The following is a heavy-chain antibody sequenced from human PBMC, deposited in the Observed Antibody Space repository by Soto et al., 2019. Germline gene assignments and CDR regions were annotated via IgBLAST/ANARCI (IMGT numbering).Heavy chain of an antibody. D-gene: IGHD3-22*01. J-gene: IGHJ4*02. V-gene: IGHV4-59*08. CDR2: ISFNGST. Sequence: SETLSLTCTVSGASISSYCWSWIRQPPGKGLEWIGYISFNGSTNYNPSLKSRITISADTSKNQFSLKLSSVTAADTAVYYCARHVAMIGDFDYWGQGTLVTSPQ. CDR3: ARHVAMIGDFDY. CDR1: GASISSYC.